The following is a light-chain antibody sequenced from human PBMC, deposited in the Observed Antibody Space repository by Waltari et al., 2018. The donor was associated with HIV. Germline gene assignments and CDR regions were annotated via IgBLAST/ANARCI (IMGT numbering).Light chain of an antibody. CDR1: SSNIGSNY. CDR3: AAWDDSLSGQV. CDR2: RNN. V-gene: IGLV1-47*01. Sequence: QSVLTQPPSASGTPGQRVTISCSGSSSNIGSNYVYWYQQRPGTAPKLLIYRNNQRPSGVPDGFSASKSGTSASLAISGLRSEDEADYYCAAWDDSLSGQVFGGGTKLTVL. J-gene: IGLJ3*02.